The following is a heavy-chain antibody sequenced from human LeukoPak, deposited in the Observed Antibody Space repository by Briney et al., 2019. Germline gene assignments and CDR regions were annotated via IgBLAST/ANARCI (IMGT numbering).Heavy chain of an antibody. J-gene: IGHJ4*02. V-gene: IGHV3-23*01. D-gene: IGHD6-19*01. CDR1: GFTFSSYA. Sequence: GGSLRLSCAASGFTFSSYAMSWVRQAPGKGLEWVSAIRGSGGSTYYADSVKGRFTISRDNSKNTLYLQMNSLRAEDTAVYYCAKAEWLVHGVFDYWGQGTLVTVSS. CDR2: IRGSGGST. CDR3: AKAEWLVHGVFDY.